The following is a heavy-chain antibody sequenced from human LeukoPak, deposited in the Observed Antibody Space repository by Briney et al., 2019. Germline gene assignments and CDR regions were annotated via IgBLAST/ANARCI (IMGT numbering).Heavy chain of an antibody. V-gene: IGHV3-21*01. CDR2: ISSSSSYI. CDR3: ARDLVPDY. Sequence: PGGSLRLSCAASGFTFSSYSIKWVRQAPGEGLEWGSSISSSSSYIYYADSVKGRFTISRDNAKNSLYLQMTSLRAEDTAVYYCARDLVPDYWGQGTLVTVSS. D-gene: IGHD3-16*01. J-gene: IGHJ4*02. CDR1: GFTFSSYS.